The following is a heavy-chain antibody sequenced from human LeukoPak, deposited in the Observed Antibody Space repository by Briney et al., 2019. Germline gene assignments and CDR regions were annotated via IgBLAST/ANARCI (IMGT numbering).Heavy chain of an antibody. CDR3: ARGRNYGSGSYYVDY. V-gene: IGHV1-2*02. D-gene: IGHD3-10*01. CDR2: INPNSGGT. Sequence: ASVKVSCKASGYTFTGYYMHWVRQAPGQGLEWMGWINPNSGGTNYAQKFQGRVTMTRDTSISTAYMELSRLRSDGTAVYYCARGRNYGSGSYYVDYWGQGTLVTVSS. J-gene: IGHJ4*02. CDR1: GYTFTGYY.